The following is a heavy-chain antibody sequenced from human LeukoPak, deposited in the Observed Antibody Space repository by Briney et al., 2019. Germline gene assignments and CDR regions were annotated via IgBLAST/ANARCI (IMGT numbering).Heavy chain of an antibody. CDR2: IYWNDDK. D-gene: IGHD2-21*02. Sequence: SGPTLVNPTQTLTLTCAFSGFSLTTSAVGVGWIRQPPGKALEWLALIYWNDDKRYSPSLQSRVTITKDTSKNQVVLVMTNMDPVDTGTYYCARGRGTAPSSLFDHWGQGTLVTVSS. CDR1: GFSLTTSAVG. V-gene: IGHV2-5*04. J-gene: IGHJ4*02. CDR3: ARGRGTAPSSLFDH.